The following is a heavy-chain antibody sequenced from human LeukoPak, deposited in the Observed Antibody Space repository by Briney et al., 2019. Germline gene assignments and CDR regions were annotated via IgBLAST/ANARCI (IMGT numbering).Heavy chain of an antibody. D-gene: IGHD6-13*01. V-gene: IGHV1-18*01. CDR2: ISAYNGNA. J-gene: IGHJ4*02. CDR1: GGTFSSYA. CDR3: AREAATGVYFDS. Sequence: ASVKVSCKASGGTFSSYAISWVRQAPGQGLEWMGWISAYNGNANYAHNLQGRVTMTTDTSTSTAYMELRSLTSDDTAVYYCAREAATGVYFDSWGQGTLVTVSS.